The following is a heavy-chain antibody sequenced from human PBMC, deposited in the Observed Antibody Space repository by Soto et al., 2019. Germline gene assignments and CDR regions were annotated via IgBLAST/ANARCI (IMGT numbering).Heavy chain of an antibody. CDR1: GGSISSGGYY. J-gene: IGHJ5*02. CDR3: ASRDYYGSGNYYFWFDP. CDR2: MYYSGST. Sequence: QVQLQESGPGLVKPSQTLSLTCTVSGGSISSGGYYWSWIRQHPGKGLEWIGYMYYSGSTYYNPSLTCRVAISVDTSKSQLSLKLSSVTAADTAVYYCASRDYYGSGNYYFWFDPWGQGTLVTVSS. D-gene: IGHD3-10*01. V-gene: IGHV4-31*03.